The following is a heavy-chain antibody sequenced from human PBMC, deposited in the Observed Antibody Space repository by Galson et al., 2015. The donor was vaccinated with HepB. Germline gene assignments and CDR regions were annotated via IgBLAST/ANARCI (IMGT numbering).Heavy chain of an antibody. CDR3: AKERWLAATQYYFDY. Sequence: LRLSCAASGFTFSNSAMSWVRQAPGKGLEWVSAVSGSGDSTYYADFVKGRFTISRDNSKNTLYLQMNSLRAEDTAVYYCAKERWLAATQYYFDYWGQGTLVTVSS. CDR1: GFTFSNSA. V-gene: IGHV3-23*01. CDR2: VSGSGDST. J-gene: IGHJ4*02. D-gene: IGHD1-26*01.